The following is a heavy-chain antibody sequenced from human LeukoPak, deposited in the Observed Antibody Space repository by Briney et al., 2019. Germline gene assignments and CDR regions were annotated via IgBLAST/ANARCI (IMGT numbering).Heavy chain of an antibody. J-gene: IGHJ5*02. CDR2: ISSSSSYI. CDR1: RCSFSSDS. V-gene: IGHV3-21*01. D-gene: IGHD3-10*01. CDR3: ARDPFEGSGSYLNWLDP. Sequence: GGSLRNSCSASRCSFSSDSMNWVRQTPRKGLEWVSSISSSSSYIYYADSVKGRFTISRDNAKNSLYLQMNSLRAEDTAVYYCARDPFEGSGSYLNWLDPWGQGTLVTVSS.